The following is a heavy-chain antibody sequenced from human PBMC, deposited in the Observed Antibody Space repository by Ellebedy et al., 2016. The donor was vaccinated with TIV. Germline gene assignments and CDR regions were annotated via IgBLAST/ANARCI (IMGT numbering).Heavy chain of an antibody. CDR1: GGSFSGYY. CDR3: ARGYSEPFVFHFYSYHYVMDV. D-gene: IGHD4-11*01. J-gene: IGHJ6*02. V-gene: IGHV4-34*01. Sequence: MPGGSLRLSCAVSGGSFSGYYWSWIRQPPGKGLEWIGEINHNGSTNYNPSLKSRVTISVDTSKNQFSLKLSSVTAADTAVFYCARGYSEPFVFHFYSYHYVMDVWGQGTTVTVSS. CDR2: INHNGST.